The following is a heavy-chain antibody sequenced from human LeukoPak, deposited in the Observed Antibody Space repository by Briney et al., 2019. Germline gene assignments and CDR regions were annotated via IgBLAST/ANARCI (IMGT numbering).Heavy chain of an antibody. CDR2: IYYSGST. J-gene: IGHJ4*02. V-gene: IGHV4-59*01. D-gene: IGHD3-3*01. Sequence: SETLSLTCTFSGGSISSYYWSWIRQPPGKGLEWIGYIYYSGSTNYNPSLKSRVTISVDTSKNQFSLKLSSVTAADTAVYYCARDSHDFWSGYHDYWGQGTLVTVSS. CDR3: ARDSHDFWSGYHDY. CDR1: GGSISSYY.